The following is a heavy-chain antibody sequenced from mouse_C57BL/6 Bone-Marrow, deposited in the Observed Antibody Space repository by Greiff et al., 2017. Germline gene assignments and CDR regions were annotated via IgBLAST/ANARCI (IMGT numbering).Heavy chain of an antibody. D-gene: IGHD1-1*01. CDR1: GFTFSSYA. CDR3: ARETTVVFDY. V-gene: IGHV5-4*01. J-gene: IGHJ2*01. Sequence: EVQVVESGGGLVKPGGSLKLSCAASGFTFSSYAMSWVRQTPEKRLEWVATISDGGSYTYYPDNVKGRFTISRDNAKNNLYLQMSHLKSEDTAIYDCARETTVVFDYWGQGTTLTVSS. CDR2: ISDGGSYT.